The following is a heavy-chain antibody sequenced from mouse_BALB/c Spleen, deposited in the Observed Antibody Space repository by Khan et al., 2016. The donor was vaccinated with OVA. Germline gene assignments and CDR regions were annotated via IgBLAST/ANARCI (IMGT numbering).Heavy chain of an antibody. D-gene: IGHD2-1*01. J-gene: IGHJ3*01. CDR3: TNGNYGWFAY. Sequence: EVELVESGGGLVKPGGSLKLSCSASGFIFSTFVMSWVRQTPEKRLEWVATISSAGTYTYFSDSVQGRFTISRDNAKNTLYLQMNSLRSEDTAMYYCTNGNYGWFAYWGQGTLVTVSA. V-gene: IGHV5-9-1*01. CDR1: GFIFSTFV. CDR2: ISSAGTYT.